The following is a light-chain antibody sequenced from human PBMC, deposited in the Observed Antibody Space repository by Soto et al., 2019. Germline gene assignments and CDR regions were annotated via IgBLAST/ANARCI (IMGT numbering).Light chain of an antibody. V-gene: IGKV1-5*03. CDR3: QQYNSYSTWT. Sequence: DIQMTQSPSTLSASVGDRVTITCRASQSISSWLAWYQQKPGKAPKLLIYKASSLESGVPSRFSGSGSGTEFTLTISSLQPDDFATYYCQQYNSYSTWTFGHGTKVDI. CDR1: QSISSW. J-gene: IGKJ1*01. CDR2: KAS.